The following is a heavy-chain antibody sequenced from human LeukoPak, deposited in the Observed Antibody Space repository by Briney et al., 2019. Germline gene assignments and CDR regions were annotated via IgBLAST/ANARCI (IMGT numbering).Heavy chain of an antibody. CDR1: GFTFNSYG. CDR3: ARGGVRGEYDWFDP. CDR2: IWSDGTHK. Sequence: GRSLRLSCAASGFTFNSYGMHWVRQAPGKGLEWVAVIWSDGTHKYYADSVKGRFTISRDNSKNTLYLQMNSLRADDTAVYYCARGGVRGEYDWFDPWGQGTLVTVSS. J-gene: IGHJ5*02. V-gene: IGHV3-33*01. D-gene: IGHD3-10*01.